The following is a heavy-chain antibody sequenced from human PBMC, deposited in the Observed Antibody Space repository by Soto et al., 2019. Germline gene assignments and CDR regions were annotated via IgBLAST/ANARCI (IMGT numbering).Heavy chain of an antibody. CDR2: IYYSGST. D-gene: IGHD3-3*01. J-gene: IGHJ4*02. CDR3: ARTYYDFWSGYPTRSFDY. Sequence: SETLSLTCTVSGGSISSSSYYWGWIRQPPGKGLEWIGSIYYSGSTYYNPSLKSRVTISVDTPKNQFSLKLSSVTAADTAVYYCARTYYDFWSGYPTRSFDYWGQGTLVTVSS. V-gene: IGHV4-39*01. CDR1: GGSISSSSYY.